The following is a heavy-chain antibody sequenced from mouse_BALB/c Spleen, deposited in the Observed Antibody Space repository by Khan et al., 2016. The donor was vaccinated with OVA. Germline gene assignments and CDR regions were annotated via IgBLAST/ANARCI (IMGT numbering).Heavy chain of an antibody. CDR2: IWSDGST. D-gene: IGHD2-10*01. J-gene: IGHJ4*01. V-gene: IGHV2-6-1*01. CDR1: GFSLTNYG. CDR3: ARQPYYHYNIMDY. Sequence: QVQLQQSGSGLVAPSQSLSITCTISGFSLTNYGVHWVRQPPGKGLEWLVVIWSDGSTTYNSALKFRLTISKDNSKSQVFLKMNSLQTDDTAMYFCARQPYYHYNIMDYWGQGTSVTVSS.